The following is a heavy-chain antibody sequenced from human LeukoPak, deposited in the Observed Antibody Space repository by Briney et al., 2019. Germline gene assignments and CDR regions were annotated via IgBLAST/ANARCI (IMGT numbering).Heavy chain of an antibody. CDR3: ARGPRIAVADYYYYGMAV. Sequence: SVKVSCKASGGTFSSYAISWVRQAPGQGLEWMGRIIPIFGIANYAQKFQGRVTITADKSTSTAYMELSSLRSEDTAVYYCARGPRIAVADYYYYGMAVWGQGTTVTVSS. D-gene: IGHD6-13*01. V-gene: IGHV1-69*04. CDR1: GGTFSSYA. CDR2: IIPIFGIA. J-gene: IGHJ6*02.